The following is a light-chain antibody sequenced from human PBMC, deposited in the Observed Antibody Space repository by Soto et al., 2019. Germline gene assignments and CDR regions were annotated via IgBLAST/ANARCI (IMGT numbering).Light chain of an antibody. V-gene: IGKV2-28*01. Sequence: DIVMTQSPLSLPVTPVEPCSISLSSSHRLLHRNGNTYLDWYLQKPGQSPQLLIYLVSARASGVPGRFSGSGSGTDFRLNISRVEAEDAGVYYCMQALQTPLTFGGGTKVDIK. J-gene: IGKJ4*01. CDR3: MQALQTPLT. CDR2: LVS. CDR1: HRLLHRNGNTY.